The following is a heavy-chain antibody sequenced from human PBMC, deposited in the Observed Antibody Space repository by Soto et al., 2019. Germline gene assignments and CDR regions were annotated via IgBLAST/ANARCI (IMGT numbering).Heavy chain of an antibody. CDR1: GFTFSSYG. CDR3: AKDFPFGIAARSGHIDY. CDR2: ISYDGSNK. Sequence: GGSLRLSCAASGFTFSSYGMHWVRQAPGKGLEWVAVISYDGSNKYYADSVKGRFTISRDNSKNTLYLQMNSLRAEDTAVYYCAKDFPFGIAARSGHIDYWGQGTLVTVS. J-gene: IGHJ4*02. D-gene: IGHD6-6*01. V-gene: IGHV3-30*18.